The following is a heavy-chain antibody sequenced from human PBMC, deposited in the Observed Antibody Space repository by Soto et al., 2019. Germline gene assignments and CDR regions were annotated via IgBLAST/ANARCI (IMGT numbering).Heavy chain of an antibody. D-gene: IGHD3-10*01. V-gene: IGHV3-53*01. CDR2: IYNDGTT. J-gene: IGHJ6*02. Sequence: EVQLVESGGGLIQPGGSLRLSCTASGLSVRNNYMSWVRQAPGMGLEWVSVIYNDGTTYYADSVKGRFTISRDTSKNTLSLQMYSLRAEDTAVYYCVRPLPSGRNYGMDVWGQGTTVTVSS. CDR3: VRPLPSGRNYGMDV. CDR1: GLSVRNNY.